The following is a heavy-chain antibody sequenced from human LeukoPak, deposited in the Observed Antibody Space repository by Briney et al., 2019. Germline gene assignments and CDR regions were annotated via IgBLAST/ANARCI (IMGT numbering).Heavy chain of an antibody. CDR3: ATLQSSGYDYSDY. Sequence: SETLSLTCTVSGGSVSSGTFYWGWIRQPPGKGLEWIGYIYYSGSTDYNPSLKSRVTMSVDTSKNQFSLKLSSVTAADTAVYYCATLQSSGYDYSDYWGQGVLVTVSS. V-gene: IGHV4-61*01. CDR1: GGSVSSGTFY. D-gene: IGHD3-22*01. J-gene: IGHJ4*02. CDR2: IYYSGST.